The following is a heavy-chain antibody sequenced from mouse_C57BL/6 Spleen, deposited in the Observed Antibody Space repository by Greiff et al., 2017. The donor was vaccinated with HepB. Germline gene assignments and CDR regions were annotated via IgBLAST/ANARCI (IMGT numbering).Heavy chain of an antibody. D-gene: IGHD2-4*01. V-gene: IGHV5-17*01. CDR1: GFTFSDYG. CDR3: AKGGITPYYFDY. CDR2: ISSGSSTI. Sequence: EVMLVESGGGLVKPGGSLKLSCAASGFTFSDYGMHWVRQAPEKGLEWVAYISSGSSTIYYADTVKGRFTISRDNAKNTLFLQMTSLRSEDTAMYYCAKGGITPYYFDYWGQGTTLTVSS. J-gene: IGHJ2*01.